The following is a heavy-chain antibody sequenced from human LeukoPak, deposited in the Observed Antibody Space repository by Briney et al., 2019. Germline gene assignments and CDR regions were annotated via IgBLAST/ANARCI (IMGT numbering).Heavy chain of an antibody. J-gene: IGHJ6*03. V-gene: IGHV1-18*01. CDR3: ARDYYGSGSYNHYYYYMDV. Sequence: ASVKVSCKASGGTFSSYAISWVRQAPGQGLEWMGWISAYNGNTNYAQKLQGRVTMTTDTSTSTAYMELRSLRSDDTAVYYCARDYYGSGSYNHYYYYMDVWGKGTTVTISS. CDR1: GGTFSSYA. CDR2: ISAYNGNT. D-gene: IGHD3-10*01.